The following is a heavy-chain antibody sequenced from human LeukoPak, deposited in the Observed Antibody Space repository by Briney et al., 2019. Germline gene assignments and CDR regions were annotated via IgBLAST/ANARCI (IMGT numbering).Heavy chain of an antibody. Sequence: AXVKVSCKASGYTFTGYYMHWVRQAPGQGLERMGRINPNSGGTNYAQKSQGRDTMTRDTSNSTAHTEVSRLRSDDTAVYYCASGDSGSDYWGQGTLVTVSS. CDR3: ASGDSGSDY. CDR2: INPNSGGT. J-gene: IGHJ4*02. V-gene: IGHV1-2*06. CDR1: GYTFTGYY. D-gene: IGHD1-26*01.